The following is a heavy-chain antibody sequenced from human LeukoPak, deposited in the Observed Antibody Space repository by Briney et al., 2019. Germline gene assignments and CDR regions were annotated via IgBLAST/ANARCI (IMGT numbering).Heavy chain of an antibody. V-gene: IGHV1-2*06. CDR1: GYSFTVYY. J-gene: IGHJ4*02. Sequence: ASVKVSCKASGYSFTVYYIHWMRQAPGRGLEWMGRINPNSGVTKCAQQFQGRVTMTRDTSITTAYMELSSLRSDDTAAYYCARVRPDGDKMFYFDNWGQGTLVTVSS. D-gene: IGHD1-14*01. CDR2: INPNSGVT. CDR3: ARVRPDGDKMFYFDN.